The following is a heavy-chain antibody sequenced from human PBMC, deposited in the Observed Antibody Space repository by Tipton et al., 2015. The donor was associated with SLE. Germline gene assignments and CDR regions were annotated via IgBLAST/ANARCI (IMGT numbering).Heavy chain of an antibody. CDR3: ASPYCGPNCYGFQY. J-gene: IGHJ4*02. D-gene: IGHD2-21*01. CDR1: GGSISGKY. V-gene: IGHV4-59*01. Sequence: GLVKPSETLSLTCIVSGGSISGKYWSWIRQAPGKGLEWIGYFSYSGGINYNPSLKSRVTISADTSKNQFSLKLSSVTAADTAVYYCASPYCGPNCYGFQYWGQGNRVTVSS. CDR2: FSYSGGI.